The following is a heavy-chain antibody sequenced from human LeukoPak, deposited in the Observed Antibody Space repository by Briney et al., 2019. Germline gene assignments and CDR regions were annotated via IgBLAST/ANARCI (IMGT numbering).Heavy chain of an antibody. Sequence: GGSLRLSCAASGFTFSDYGMHWVRQSPGKGLEWVPVISYDGNDKYYADSVKGRFTISRESSKNTLYLQMSSLRAEDTAVYYCAKDHYDSSEYYYGMDVWGQGTTVTVSS. CDR2: ISYDGNDK. CDR1: GFTFSDYG. V-gene: IGHV3-30*18. D-gene: IGHD3-22*01. J-gene: IGHJ6*02. CDR3: AKDHYDSSEYYYGMDV.